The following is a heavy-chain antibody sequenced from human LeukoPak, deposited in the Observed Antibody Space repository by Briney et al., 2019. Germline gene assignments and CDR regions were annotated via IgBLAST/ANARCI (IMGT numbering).Heavy chain of an antibody. Sequence: ASVKVSCKASGYTFTGYYMHWVRQAPGRGLEWMGWINPNSGGTNYAQKFQGRVTMTRDTSISTAYMELSRLRSDDTAVYYCARELSSGWYPIAIDYWGQGTLVTVSS. CDR1: GYTFTGYY. V-gene: IGHV1-2*02. J-gene: IGHJ4*02. CDR2: INPNSGGT. D-gene: IGHD6-19*01. CDR3: ARELSSGWYPIAIDY.